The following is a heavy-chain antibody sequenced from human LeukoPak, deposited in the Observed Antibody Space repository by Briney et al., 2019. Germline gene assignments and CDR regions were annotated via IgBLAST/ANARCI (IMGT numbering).Heavy chain of an antibody. CDR2: ISGSGDNT. J-gene: IGHJ4*02. CDR3: AKDQAAMVDY. CDR1: GFTFSSYA. V-gene: IGHV3-23*01. D-gene: IGHD5-18*01. Sequence: GGSLRLSCAASGFTFSSYAMSWVRQPPGKGLEWVSGISGSGDNTYYADSVKGRFTISRDNSKNTLYLQMNSLRAEDTAVYYCAKDQAAMVDYWGQGTLVTVPS.